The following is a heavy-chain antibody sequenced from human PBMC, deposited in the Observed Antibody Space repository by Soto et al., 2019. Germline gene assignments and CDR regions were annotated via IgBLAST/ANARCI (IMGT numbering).Heavy chain of an antibody. CDR3: AKARYCSSISCNHFDF. J-gene: IGHJ4*02. V-gene: IGHV3-33*06. Sequence: QVQLVESGGGVVQPGRSLRLSCAASGFTFSNYGMHWVRRAPGKGLEWVTVIWYDGSNKYYADSVKGRFSISRDNSKNTLYLQMNSLRAEDTAVYYCAKARYCSSISCNHFDFWGQGTLVTVSS. CDR2: IWYDGSNK. CDR1: GFTFSNYG. D-gene: IGHD2-2*01.